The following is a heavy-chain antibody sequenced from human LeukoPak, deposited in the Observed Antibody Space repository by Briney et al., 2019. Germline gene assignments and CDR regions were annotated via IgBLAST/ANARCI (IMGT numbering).Heavy chain of an antibody. V-gene: IGHV3-7*01. CDR1: GFTFSSYG. CDR3: ARDHQIAVAPNYYMDV. J-gene: IGHJ6*03. Sequence: GGSLRLSCAASGFTFSSYGMSWVRQAPGKGLEWVANIKQDGSEKYYVDSVKGRFTISRDNAKNSLYLQMNSLRAEDTAVYYCARDHQIAVAPNYYMDVWGKGTTVTVSS. CDR2: IKQDGSEK. D-gene: IGHD6-19*01.